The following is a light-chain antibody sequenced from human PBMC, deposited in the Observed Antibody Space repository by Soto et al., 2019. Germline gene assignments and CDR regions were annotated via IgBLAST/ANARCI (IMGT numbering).Light chain of an antibody. CDR3: QQYDNLPFT. CDR1: QDIRNY. V-gene: IGKV1-33*01. J-gene: IGKJ4*01. CDR2: DAS. Sequence: DINMTQSPSSLSVSLGYTITIICQASQDIRNYLSWLQQKPGKAPKLLIYDASNLETGVPSRFSGGGYGTDFNFTISSLQTEDIATYYCQQYDNLPFTFGGGTKVDIK.